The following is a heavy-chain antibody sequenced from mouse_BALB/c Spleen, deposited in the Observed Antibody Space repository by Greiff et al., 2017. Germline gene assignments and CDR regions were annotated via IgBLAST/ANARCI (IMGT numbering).Heavy chain of an antibody. D-gene: IGHD1-1*01. CDR1: GFTFSSYG. Sequence: EVQGVESGGGLVQPGGSLKLSCAASGFTFSSYGMSWVRQTPDKRLELVATINSNGGSTYYPDSVKGRFTISRDNAKNTLYLQMSSLKSEDTAMYYCARTLLRSYYFDYWGQGTTLTVSS. V-gene: IGHV5-6-3*01. CDR3: ARTLLRSYYFDY. J-gene: IGHJ2*01. CDR2: INSNGGST.